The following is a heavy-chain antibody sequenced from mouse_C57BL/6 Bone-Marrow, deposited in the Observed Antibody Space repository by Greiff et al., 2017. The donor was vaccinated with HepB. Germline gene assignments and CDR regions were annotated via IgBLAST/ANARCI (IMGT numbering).Heavy chain of an antibody. CDR2: IYPRSGNT. V-gene: IGHV1-81*01. J-gene: IGHJ2*01. CDR1: GYTFTSYG. D-gene: IGHD2-1*01. Sequence: QVQLKQSGAELARPGASVKLSCKASGYTFTSYGISWVKQRTGQGLEWIGEIYPRSGNTYYNEKFKGKATLTADKSSSTAYMELRSLTSEDSAVYFCARELLSSYWGQGTTLTVSS. CDR3: ARELLSSY.